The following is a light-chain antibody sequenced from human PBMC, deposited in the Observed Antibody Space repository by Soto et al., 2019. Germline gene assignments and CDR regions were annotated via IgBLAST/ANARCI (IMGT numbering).Light chain of an antibody. V-gene: IGKV3-20*01. CDR1: QSVSSNY. J-gene: IGKJ1*01. CDR3: QQYGRSPRT. CDR2: GAS. Sequence: EIVLTQSPGTLSLSPGKRATLSCRASQSVSSNYVGWYQQKPGQAPRLRIYGASSRATGTPDRFSGSGSGTDFTLTISRLEPEDFVVFYCQQYGRSPRTFGQGTKVKIK.